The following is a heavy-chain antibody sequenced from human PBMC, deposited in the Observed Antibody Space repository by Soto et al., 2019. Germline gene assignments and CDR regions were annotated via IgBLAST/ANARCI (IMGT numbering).Heavy chain of an antibody. Sequence: SETLSLTCSVSGGSISNSSYLWGWVRQPPGKGLQWIGSVSHIGSTNCNPSLKSRLTISVGTSKTQSSLRLDSVTAADTAVYYCSRIAVSGPRTGFDYWGQGILVTVSS. V-gene: IGHV4-39*01. CDR2: VSHIGST. J-gene: IGHJ4*02. CDR1: GGSISNSSYL. D-gene: IGHD6-19*01. CDR3: SRIAVSGPRTGFDY.